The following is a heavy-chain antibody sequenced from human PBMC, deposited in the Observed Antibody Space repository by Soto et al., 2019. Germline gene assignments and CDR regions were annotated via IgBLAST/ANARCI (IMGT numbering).Heavy chain of an antibody. V-gene: IGHV3-23*01. CDR3: AKDGYCTGTRCYWSY. CDR1: GFTFSSYA. J-gene: IGHJ4*02. CDR2: VSGSADST. Sequence: GGSLRLSCAASGFTFSSYAMSWVRQAPGKGLEWVSGVSGSADSTYYADSVKGRFTISRDNSKNTLYLQMNSLRAEDTAVYFCAKDGYCTGTRCYWSYWGQGTLVTVSS. D-gene: IGHD2-2*03.